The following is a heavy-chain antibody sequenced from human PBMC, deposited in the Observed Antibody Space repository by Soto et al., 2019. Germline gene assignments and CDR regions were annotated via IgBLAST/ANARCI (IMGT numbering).Heavy chain of an antibody. CDR2: ISWDGGST. CDR3: AKDAHCSSTSCYLRVDYYYYYGMDV. J-gene: IGHJ6*02. V-gene: IGHV3-43*01. CDR1: GFTFDDFT. D-gene: IGHD2-2*01. Sequence: GGPLRLSRAASGFTFDDFTMHWVRQAPGKGLEWVSLISWDGGSTYYADSVKGRFTISRDNSKNSLYLQMNSLRTEDTALYYCAKDAHCSSTSCYLRVDYYYYYGMDVWGQGTTVTVSS.